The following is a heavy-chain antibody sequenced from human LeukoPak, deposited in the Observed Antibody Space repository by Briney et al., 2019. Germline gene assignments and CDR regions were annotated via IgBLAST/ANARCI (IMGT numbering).Heavy chain of an antibody. Sequence: SETLSLNCTVSGGSISSSSYYWGWIRQPPGKGLEWIGSIYYSGSTYYNPSLKSRVTISVDTSKNQFSLKLSSVTAADTAVYYCARQDGVAAAGRAYYYYMDVWGKGTTVTVSS. D-gene: IGHD6-13*01. J-gene: IGHJ6*03. CDR1: GGSISSSSYY. CDR3: ARQDGVAAAGRAYYYYMDV. CDR2: IYYSGST. V-gene: IGHV4-39*01.